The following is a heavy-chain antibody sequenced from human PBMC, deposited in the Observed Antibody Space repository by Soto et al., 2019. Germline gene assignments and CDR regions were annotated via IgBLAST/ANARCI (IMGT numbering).Heavy chain of an antibody. CDR2: VSWNSEIV. Sequence: EVQLVESGGALVQPGRSLRLSCAASGFKFGDYAMHWVRQAPGKGLEWVSGVSWNSEIVGYADSVKGRFTISRDNAKNSLYLEMNSLRTEDTALYYCAKDRGPCSGNKCSSLYYYYGMDVWGQGTTVTVSS. D-gene: IGHD2-15*01. V-gene: IGHV3-9*01. J-gene: IGHJ6*02. CDR1: GFKFGDYA. CDR3: AKDRGPCSGNKCSSLYYYYGMDV.